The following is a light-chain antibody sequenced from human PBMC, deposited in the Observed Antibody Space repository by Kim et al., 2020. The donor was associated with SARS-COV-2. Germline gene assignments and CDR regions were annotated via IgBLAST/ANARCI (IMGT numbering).Light chain of an antibody. V-gene: IGLV3-1*01. CDR3: QAWDSGTQHYV. J-gene: IGLJ1*01. CDR2: QDS. CDR1: KLGDKY. Sequence: SYELTQPPSVSVSPGQTASVTCSGYKLGDKYVSWYQQKPGQSPVVVIYQDSQRPSGIPERFSGSNSGNTATLTISGTQAVDEADYYCQAWDSGTQHYV.